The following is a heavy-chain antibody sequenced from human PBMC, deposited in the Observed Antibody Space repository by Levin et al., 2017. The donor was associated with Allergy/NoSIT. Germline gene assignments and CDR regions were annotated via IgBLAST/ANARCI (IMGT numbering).Heavy chain of an antibody. Sequence: SQTLSLTCSVSGDSIRRGDYYWSWIRQHPGEGLEWIGFISSSGSAYYNPSLKSRLTVSLDTSKNQFSLKLSSVTVADTALYYCARDECAWFGECYGMDVWGQGTTVTVSS. CDR2: ISSSGSA. CDR1: GDSIRRGDYY. V-gene: IGHV4-31*03. CDR3: ARDECAWFGECYGMDV. D-gene: IGHD3-10*01. J-gene: IGHJ6*02.